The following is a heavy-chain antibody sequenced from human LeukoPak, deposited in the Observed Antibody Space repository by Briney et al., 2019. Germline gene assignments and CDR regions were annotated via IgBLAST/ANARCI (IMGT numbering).Heavy chain of an antibody. D-gene: IGHD6-19*01. V-gene: IGHV3-23*01. CDR2: IRGSGGST. CDR1: GFTFSSYA. J-gene: IGHJ4*02. CDR3: AKDRSGSSGWPDESNFDY. Sequence: GGSLRLSCAASGFTFSSYAMSWVRQAPGKGLEWVSAIRGSGGSTYYADSVKGRFTISRDNSKNTLYLQMNSLRAEDTAVYYCAKDRSGSSGWPDESNFDYWGQGTLVTVSS.